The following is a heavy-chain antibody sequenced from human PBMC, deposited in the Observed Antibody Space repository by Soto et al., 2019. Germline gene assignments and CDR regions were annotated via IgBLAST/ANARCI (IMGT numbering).Heavy chain of an antibody. CDR2: INPNSGGT. D-gene: IGHD2-2*01. J-gene: IGHJ5*02. CDR1: GYTFTGYY. Sequence: GASVKVSCKASGYTFTGYYMHWVRQAPGQGLEWMGWINPNSGGTNYAQKFQGRVTMTRDTSISTAYMELSRLRSDDTAVYYCARAGMVVPAAPSRFDPWGQGTLVTVSS. V-gene: IGHV1-2*02. CDR3: ARAGMVVPAAPSRFDP.